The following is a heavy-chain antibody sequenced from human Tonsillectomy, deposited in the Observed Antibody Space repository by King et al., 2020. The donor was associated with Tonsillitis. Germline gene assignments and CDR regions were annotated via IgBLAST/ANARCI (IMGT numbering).Heavy chain of an antibody. J-gene: IGHJ4*02. D-gene: IGHD3-10*01. Sequence: VQLQQWGAGLLKPSETLSLTCAVYGGSFSDYYWSWIRQPPGKGLEWIGEINHSGSTNYNPSLKGRVTISVDTSKNQFSLKLSSVTAADTAVYYCARVISMVRGVIYDDYWGQGTLVTVSS. V-gene: IGHV4-34*01. CDR2: INHSGST. CDR1: GGSFSDYY. CDR3: ARVISMVRGVIYDDY.